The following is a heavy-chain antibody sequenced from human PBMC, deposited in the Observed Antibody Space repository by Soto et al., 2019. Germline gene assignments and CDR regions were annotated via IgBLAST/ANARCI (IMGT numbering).Heavy chain of an antibody. V-gene: IGHV1-69*01. CDR1: GYTFTSYG. CDR3: ARGPWDDAFDI. Sequence: SVKVSCKASGYTFTSYGISWVRQAPGQGLEWMGGIIPIFGTANYAQKFQGRVTITADESTSTAYMELSSLRSEDTAVYYCARGPWDDAFDIWGQGTMVTVSS. CDR2: IIPIFGTA. J-gene: IGHJ3*02. D-gene: IGHD1-26*01.